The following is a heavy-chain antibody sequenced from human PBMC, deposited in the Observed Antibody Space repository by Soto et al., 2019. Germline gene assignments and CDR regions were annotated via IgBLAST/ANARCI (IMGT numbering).Heavy chain of an antibody. J-gene: IGHJ4*02. Sequence: QTLSLTCAISGDSLSRNTAAWSWIRQSPSRSLEWLGRTYYRSKWYYDYAASVTSRMTINPDTSKNQFSLQLNSVTPEDTAVYYCARGSYTSTWYWGQGTLVTVSS. CDR1: GDSLSRNTAA. CDR3: ARGSYTSTWY. D-gene: IGHD6-13*01. V-gene: IGHV6-1*01. CDR2: TYYRSKWYY.